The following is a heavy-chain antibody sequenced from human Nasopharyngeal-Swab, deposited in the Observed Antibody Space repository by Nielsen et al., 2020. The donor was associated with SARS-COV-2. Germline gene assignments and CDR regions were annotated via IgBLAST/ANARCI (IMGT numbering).Heavy chain of an antibody. V-gene: IGHV1-46*01. CDR3: ARDGSRDIVVVVAATTSCYFDY. D-gene: IGHD2-15*01. CDR2: INPSGGST. J-gene: IGHJ4*02. Sequence: WVRQAPGQGLEGMGIINPSGGSTSYAQKFQGRVTMTRDTSTSTVYMELSSLRSEDTAVYYCARDGSRDIVVVVAATTSCYFDYWGQGTLVTVSS.